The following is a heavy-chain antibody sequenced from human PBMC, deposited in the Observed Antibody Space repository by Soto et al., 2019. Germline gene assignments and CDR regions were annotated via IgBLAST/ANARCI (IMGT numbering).Heavy chain of an antibody. CDR3: ARSFGVGAAGPFDS. V-gene: IGHV4-31*03. CDR2: IYYSGST. Sequence: QVQLQESGPGLVKPSQTLSLTCTVSGGSISSGGYYWSWIRQHPGKGLEWIGYIYYSGSTYYNPSLKSRVTISVDTSKTQFARKPSSVTAADTAVYYCARSFGVGAAGPFDSWGQGTLVTVSS. CDR1: GGSISSGGYY. D-gene: IGHD6-13*01. J-gene: IGHJ4*02.